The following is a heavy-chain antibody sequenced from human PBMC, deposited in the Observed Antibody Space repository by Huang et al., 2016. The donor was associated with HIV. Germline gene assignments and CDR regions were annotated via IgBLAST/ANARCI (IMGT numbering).Heavy chain of an antibody. J-gene: IGHJ4*02. CDR3: ARSGLPRALDY. CDR2: LTPILGNP. CDR1: GYMFTAYA. Sequence: QVQMVQSGSEVKKPGASVKVSCKASGYMFTAYALNWLRQAPGQGLEWMAWLTPILGNPAYAQGFTGRFVFSLDTSVNTAYLQINTHKAEDTAVYYCARSGLPRALDYWGQGTLVTVSS. D-gene: IGHD3-10*01. V-gene: IGHV7-4-1*02.